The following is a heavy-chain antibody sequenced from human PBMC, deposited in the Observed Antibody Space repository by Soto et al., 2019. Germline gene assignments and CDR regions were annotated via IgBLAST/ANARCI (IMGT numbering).Heavy chain of an antibody. CDR2: IDPADSYT. D-gene: IGHD3-10*01. CDR3: ARRGFIRFMGYFYAMDV. Sequence: PGESLKISCKGSGYSFTNHWITWVRQMPGKGLEWMGKIDPADSYTNYNPSFHGHVTMSIDKSIDTAYLHWSSLKASDTAVYYCARRGFIRFMGYFYAMDVSCQGTTVTVFS. V-gene: IGHV5-10-1*01. J-gene: IGHJ6*02. CDR1: GYSFTNHW.